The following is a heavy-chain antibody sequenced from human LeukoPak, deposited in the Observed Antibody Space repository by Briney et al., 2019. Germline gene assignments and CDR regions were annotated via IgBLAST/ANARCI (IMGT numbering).Heavy chain of an antibody. Sequence: PSETLSLTCTVSGGSISSSSYYWGWIRQPPGKGLEWIGSIYYSGSTYYNPSLKSRVTISVDTSKNQFSLKLSSVTAADTAVYYCAGVARGAYHLAYYYYMDVWGKGTTVTVSS. CDR2: IYYSGST. J-gene: IGHJ6*03. CDR1: GGSISSSSYY. D-gene: IGHD3-10*01. V-gene: IGHV4-39*07. CDR3: AGVARGAYHLAYYYYMDV.